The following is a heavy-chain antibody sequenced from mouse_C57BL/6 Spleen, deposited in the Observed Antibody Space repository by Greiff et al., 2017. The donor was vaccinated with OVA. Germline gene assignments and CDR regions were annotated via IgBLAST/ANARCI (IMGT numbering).Heavy chain of an antibody. J-gene: IGHJ1*03. D-gene: IGHD1-1*01. V-gene: IGHV5-9*01. Sequence: EVKLVESGGGLVKPGGSLKLSCAASGFTFSSYTMSWVRQTPEKRLEWVATISGGGGNTYYPDSVKGRFTISRDNAKNTLYLQMSSLRSEDTALYYCARHRDYYGSPWYFDVWGTGTTVTVSS. CDR2: ISGGGGNT. CDR1: GFTFSSYT. CDR3: ARHRDYYGSPWYFDV.